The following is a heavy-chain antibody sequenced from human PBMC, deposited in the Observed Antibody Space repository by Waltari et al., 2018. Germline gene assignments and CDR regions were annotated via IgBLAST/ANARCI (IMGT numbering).Heavy chain of an antibody. D-gene: IGHD4-17*01. J-gene: IGHJ6*03. Sequence: QVQLVQSGAEVKKPGASVKVSCKASGYTFTSYDINWVRQAPGKGLEWMGWMNPNSGNTGYAQKFQGRVTMTRNTSISTAYMELSSLRSEDTAVYYCAREMTTVTSWAYYYYMDVWGKGTTVTVSS. CDR1: GYTFTSYD. V-gene: IGHV1-8*01. CDR2: MNPNSGNT. CDR3: AREMTTVTSWAYYYYMDV.